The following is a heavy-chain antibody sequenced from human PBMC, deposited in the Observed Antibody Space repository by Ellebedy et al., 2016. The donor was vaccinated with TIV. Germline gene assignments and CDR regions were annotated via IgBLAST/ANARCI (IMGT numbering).Heavy chain of an antibody. CDR3: ARRGSYGDYAVQINSWSDT. J-gene: IGHJ5*02. CDR1: GFNFRSYW. Sequence: GESLKISCIASGFNFRSYWMTWVRQAPGKGLEWVANIRQEEDVKYYVDSVRGRFTVSRDNARNSLYLQMNNLRVEDTAVYYCARRGSYGDYAVQINSWSDTWGQGTLVTVSS. CDR2: IRQEEDVK. V-gene: IGHV3-7*01. D-gene: IGHD3-16*01.